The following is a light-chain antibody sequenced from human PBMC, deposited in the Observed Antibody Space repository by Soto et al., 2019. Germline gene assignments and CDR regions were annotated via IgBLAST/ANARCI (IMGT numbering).Light chain of an antibody. CDR3: MQPLQTPWT. CDR1: QSLLHSSGYNY. CDR2: LGS. V-gene: IGKV2-28*01. J-gene: IGKJ1*01. Sequence: DIVMTQSPLSLRVTPGEPASISCRSSQSLLHSSGYNYLHWYLQKPGQSPQLLISLGSDRASGVPDRFSGSGSGTDFTLIITRVEAEDVGVYYCMQPLQTPWTFGQGTKVDIK.